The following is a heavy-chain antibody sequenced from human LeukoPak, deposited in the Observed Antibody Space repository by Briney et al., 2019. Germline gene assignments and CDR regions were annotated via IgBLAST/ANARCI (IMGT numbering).Heavy chain of an antibody. CDR1: GGSFSGFY. D-gene: IGHD2/OR15-2a*01. Sequence: SETLSLTCAVSGGSFSGFYWSWIRQPPGKGLEWIGEMHHSGATSYKPSLRSRVTISGGTSKNQFALNLNSVTAADTAVYYCARGILGYYYFDLWGRGTLVTVSS. J-gene: IGHJ2*01. CDR3: ARGILGYYYFDL. V-gene: IGHV4-34*01. CDR2: MHHSGAT.